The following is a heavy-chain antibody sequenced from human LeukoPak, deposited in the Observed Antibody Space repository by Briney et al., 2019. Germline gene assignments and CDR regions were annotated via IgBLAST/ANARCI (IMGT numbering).Heavy chain of an antibody. J-gene: IGHJ5*02. CDR3: ATDFYDST. Sequence: GGSLRLSCATSGFTFSNVWMNWVRQAPGKGLEWVGRIRSNSDGGTIDYAAPVKGRFTLSRDDSKTTLYLQMNSLQTEDTAVYYCATDFYDSTWGQGTLVTVSS. CDR2: IRSNSDGGTI. V-gene: IGHV3-15*07. CDR1: GFTFSNVW. D-gene: IGHD3-22*01.